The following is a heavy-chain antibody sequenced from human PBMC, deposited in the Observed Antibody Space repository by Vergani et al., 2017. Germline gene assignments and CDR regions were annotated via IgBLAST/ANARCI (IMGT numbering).Heavy chain of an antibody. CDR3: ARGNIMITFGGVIVYFGMDV. Sequence: QVQLQQSGPGLVKPSQTLSLTCAISGDSVSSNSAAWNWIRQSPSRGLEWLGRTYYRSKWYNDYAVSVKSRITINPDTSKNQFSLQLNSVTPEDTAVYYCARGNIMITFGGVIVYFGMDVWGQGTTVTVSS. CDR1: GDSVSSNSAA. D-gene: IGHD3-16*02. CDR2: TYYRSKWYN. J-gene: IGHJ6*02. V-gene: IGHV6-1*01.